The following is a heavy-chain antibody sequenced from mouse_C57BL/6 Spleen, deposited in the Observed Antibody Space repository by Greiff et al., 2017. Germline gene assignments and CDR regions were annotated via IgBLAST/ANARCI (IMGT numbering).Heavy chain of an antibody. D-gene: IGHD1-1*01. V-gene: IGHV5-17*01. CDR1: GFTFSDYG. J-gene: IGHJ1*03. Sequence: EVQVVESGGGLVKPGGSLKLSCAASGFTFSDYGMHWVRQAPEKGLEWVAYISSGSSTIYYADTVKGRFTISRDNAKNTLFLQMTSLRSEDTAMYYCARGDYYGSSPWYFDVWGTGTTVTVSS. CDR3: ARGDYYGSSPWYFDV. CDR2: ISSGSSTI.